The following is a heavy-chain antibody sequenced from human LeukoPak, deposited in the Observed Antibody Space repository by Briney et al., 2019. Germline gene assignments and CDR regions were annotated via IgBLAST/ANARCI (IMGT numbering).Heavy chain of an antibody. CDR1: GFTFSSYG. D-gene: IGHD2-15*01. CDR3: AKKDQGHCSGGSCYEWNYYYYMDV. Sequence: SGGSLRLSCAASGFTFSSYGMSWVRQAPGKGLEWVSAISGSGGSTYYADSVKGRFTISRDNSKNTLYLQMNSLRAEDTAVYYCAKKDQGHCSGGSCYEWNYYYYMDVWGKGTTVTISS. J-gene: IGHJ6*03. V-gene: IGHV3-23*01. CDR2: ISGSGGST.